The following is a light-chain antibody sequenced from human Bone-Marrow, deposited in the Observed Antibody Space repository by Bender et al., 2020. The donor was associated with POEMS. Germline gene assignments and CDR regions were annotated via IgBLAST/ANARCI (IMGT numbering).Light chain of an antibody. V-gene: IGLV1-44*01. CDR2: INN. J-gene: IGLJ3*02. CDR1: SSNIGTNP. Sequence: QSVLTQPPSASGTPGQRVTISCSGSSSNIGTNPVNWYQQLPGTAPKLLIYINNQRPSGVPDRFSGSKSGNTASLAISGLQTEDEADYYCSSYTASSTSWVFGGGTKLTVL. CDR3: SSYTASSTSWV.